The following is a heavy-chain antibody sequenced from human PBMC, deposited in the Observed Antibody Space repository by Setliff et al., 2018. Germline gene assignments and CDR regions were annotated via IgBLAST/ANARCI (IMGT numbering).Heavy chain of an antibody. CDR2: INHSGSS. J-gene: IGHJ6*04. CDR1: GGSFSGYY. CDR3: ARYGTEYGDYEIPGDV. V-gene: IGHV4-34*01. D-gene: IGHD4-17*01. Sequence: SETLSLTCAVYGGSFSGYYWTWIRQPPGKGLEWIGEINHSGSSNNNPSLKGRVSISVDTSKKQFYLKLTPVTAADTAVYYCARYGTEYGDYEIPGDVWGKGTTVTVSS.